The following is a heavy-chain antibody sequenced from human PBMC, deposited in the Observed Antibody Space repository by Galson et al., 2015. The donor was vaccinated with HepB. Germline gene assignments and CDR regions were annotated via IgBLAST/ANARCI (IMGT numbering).Heavy chain of an antibody. CDR3: ARDDDTAMVGYNWFDP. V-gene: IGHV1-46*01. CDR1: GYTFTSYY. D-gene: IGHD5-18*01. CDR2: INPSSGST. Sequence: SVKVSCKASGYTFTSYYMHWVRQAPGQGLEWMGIINPSSGSTSYAQKFQGRVTMTRDTSTSTVYMELSSLRSEDTAVYYCARDDDTAMVGYNWFDPWGQGTLVTVSS. J-gene: IGHJ5*02.